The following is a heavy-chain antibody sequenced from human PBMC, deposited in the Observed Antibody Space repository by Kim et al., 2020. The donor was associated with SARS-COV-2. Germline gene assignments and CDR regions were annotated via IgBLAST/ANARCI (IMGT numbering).Heavy chain of an antibody. J-gene: IGHJ2*01. CDR3: ARQGESSSWSRGYFDL. D-gene: IGHD6-13*01. CDR1: GYSFTSYW. V-gene: IGHV5-51*01. CDR2: IYPGDSDT. Sequence: GESLKISCKGSGYSFTSYWIGWVRQMPGKGLEWMGIIYPGDSDTRYSPSFQGQVTISADKSISTAYLQWSSLKASDTAMYYCARQGESSSWSRGYFDLWGRGTLVTGSS.